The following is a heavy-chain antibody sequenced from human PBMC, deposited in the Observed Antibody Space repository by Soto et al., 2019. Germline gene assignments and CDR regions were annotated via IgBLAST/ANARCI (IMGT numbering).Heavy chain of an antibody. V-gene: IGHV3-30*03. CDR3: ARGYSSGWYYFDY. D-gene: IGHD6-19*01. J-gene: IGHJ4*02. CDR2: ISYDGSNK. Sequence: QVQLVESGGGVVQPGRSLRLSCAASGFTFSNYGVHWVRQAPGKGLEWVAVISYDGSNKYYADSVKGRFTISRDNSKNTLYLQMNSLRAEDTAVYYCARGYSSGWYYFDYWGQGTLVTVSS. CDR1: GFTFSNYG.